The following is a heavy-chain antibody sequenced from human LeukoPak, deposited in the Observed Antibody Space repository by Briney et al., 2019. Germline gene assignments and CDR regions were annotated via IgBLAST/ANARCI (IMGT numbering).Heavy chain of an antibody. D-gene: IGHD4-23*01. CDR2: FNHSGRT. V-gene: IGHV4-34*01. J-gene: IGHJ4*02. CDR1: GGSFFGSH. Sequence: SETLSLTCAVSGGSFFGSHWNWIRQSPEKGLEWIGEFNHSGRTNYNPSLKGRVTISVDTSKSQFFLKLTSVPAAYTAVYYCARDPTTVVTLPYYFDFWGQGTLVTVSA. CDR3: ARDPTTVVTLPYYFDF.